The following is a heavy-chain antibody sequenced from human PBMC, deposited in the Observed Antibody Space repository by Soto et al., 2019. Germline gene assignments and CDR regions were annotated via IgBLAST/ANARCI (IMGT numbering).Heavy chain of an antibody. CDR1: GDSVSSDNYY. CDR2: IYSSGST. V-gene: IGHV4-61*03. Sequence: KPAEALSLTCTVAGDSVSSDNYYWTWIRQPPGKGLEWIGYIYSSGSTNYNPPLTSRVRISVDTSRHHFSLKLTSVTAADTAVYYCARDIRGYSRAFDYWGQGTLVTVSS. J-gene: IGHJ4*02. D-gene: IGHD5-18*01. CDR3: ARDIRGYSRAFDY.